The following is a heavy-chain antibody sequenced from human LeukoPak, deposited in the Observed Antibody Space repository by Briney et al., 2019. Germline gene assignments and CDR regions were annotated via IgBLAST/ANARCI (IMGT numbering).Heavy chain of an antibody. Sequence: GGSLRLSCTVSGFTVSSNSMSWVRQAPGKGLEWVSFIYSGGNTHYSDSVKGRFTISRDNAKNTVFLQMSSLRAEDTALYYCARKSASGNYPLDYWGQGTLVTVSS. CDR3: ARKSASGNYPLDY. V-gene: IGHV3-53*01. CDR2: IYSGGNT. CDR1: GFTVSSNS. J-gene: IGHJ4*02. D-gene: IGHD3-10*01.